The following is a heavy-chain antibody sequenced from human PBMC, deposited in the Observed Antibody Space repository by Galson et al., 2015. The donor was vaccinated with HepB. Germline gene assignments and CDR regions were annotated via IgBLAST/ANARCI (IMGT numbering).Heavy chain of an antibody. D-gene: IGHD2-2*01. CDR1: GGSFSGYY. CDR3: ARRGSSLSHFDY. J-gene: IGHJ4*02. V-gene: IGHV4-34*01. Sequence: ETLSLTCAVYGGSFSGYYWSWIRQPPGKGLEWIGEINHNGSTNYNPSLKSRVTISVDTSKNQFSLKLSSVTAADTAVYYCARRGSSLSHFDYWGQGTLVTVSS. CDR2: INHNGST.